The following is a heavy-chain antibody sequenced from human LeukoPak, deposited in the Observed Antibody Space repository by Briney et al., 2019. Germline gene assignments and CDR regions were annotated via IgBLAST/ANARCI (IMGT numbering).Heavy chain of an antibody. CDR2: INWNGGST. CDR1: GFTFDDYG. Sequence: PGGSLRLSCAASGFTFDDYGMSWVRQAPGKGLEGVSGINWNGGSTGYADSVKGRFTISRDNAKNSLYLQMNSLRAEDTALYYCARDRAPLYYYDSSGYAFDIWGQGTMVTVSS. J-gene: IGHJ3*02. CDR3: ARDRAPLYYYDSSGYAFDI. V-gene: IGHV3-20*04. D-gene: IGHD3-22*01.